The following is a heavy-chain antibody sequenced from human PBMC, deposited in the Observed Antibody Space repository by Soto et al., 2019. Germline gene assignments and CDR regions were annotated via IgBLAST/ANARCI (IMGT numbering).Heavy chain of an antibody. V-gene: IGHV3-21*01. CDR3: ARWDMPTVTSDAFYI. Sequence: EVQLVESGGGLVKPGGSLRLSCATSGFTLSSYSMNWVRQAPGKGLEWVSSISSTSSYIYYADSVKGRFTISRDNAKNSLDLQMNSLRAEDTAVYYCARWDMPTVTSDAFYIWGQGTIVTVSS. CDR2: ISSTSSYI. J-gene: IGHJ3*02. CDR1: GFTLSSYS. D-gene: IGHD4-17*01.